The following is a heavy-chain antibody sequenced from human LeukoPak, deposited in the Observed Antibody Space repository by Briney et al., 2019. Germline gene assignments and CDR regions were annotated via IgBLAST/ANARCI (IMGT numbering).Heavy chain of an antibody. D-gene: IGHD3-10*01. J-gene: IGHJ6*02. V-gene: IGHV3-23*01. CDR1: GFTFSSYA. Sequence: PGGSLRLSCAASGFTFSSYAMSWVRQAPWKGLEWVSAISGSGGSTYYADSVKGRFTISRDNSKNTLYLQMNSLRAEDTAVYYCAKVEGPYYYGSGSPYGMDVWGQGTTVTVSS. CDR3: AKVEGPYYYGSGSPYGMDV. CDR2: ISGSGGST.